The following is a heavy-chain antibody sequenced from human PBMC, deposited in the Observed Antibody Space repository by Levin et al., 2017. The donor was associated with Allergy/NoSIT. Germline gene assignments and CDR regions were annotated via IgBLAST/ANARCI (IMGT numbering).Heavy chain of an antibody. V-gene: IGHV3-23*01. CDR3: AKGTSLTVTATDV. Sequence: QPGGSLRLSCAASGFIFTNYAMSWVRQTPDKGLQWVSNIRAGNDNTGYVDSVKGRFTISRDNSKHTLYLQMNSLRAEDTAIYFCAKGTSLTVTATDVWGHGTTVIVSS. CDR1: GFIFTNYA. J-gene: IGHJ6*02. D-gene: IGHD2-21*02. CDR2: IRAGNDNT.